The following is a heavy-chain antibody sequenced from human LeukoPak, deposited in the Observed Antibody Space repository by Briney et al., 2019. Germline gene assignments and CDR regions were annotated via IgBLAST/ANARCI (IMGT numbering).Heavy chain of an antibody. Sequence: GGSLRLSCAASGFTVSTYYMTWVRQAPGKGLECVSVIYSGGSTYYADSVKGRFTVSRDNSKNTLYLQMNSLRAEDTAMYYCARGLGYCTSTTCLLPFDYWGQGTLVTDSS. CDR1: GFTVSTYY. D-gene: IGHD2-2*01. J-gene: IGHJ4*02. V-gene: IGHV3-53*01. CDR2: IYSGGST. CDR3: ARGLGYCTSTTCLLPFDY.